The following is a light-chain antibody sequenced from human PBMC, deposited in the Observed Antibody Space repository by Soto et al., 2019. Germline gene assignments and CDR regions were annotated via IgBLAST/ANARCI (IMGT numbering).Light chain of an antibody. CDR3: QQYINSPFT. CDR1: QSVTSNY. J-gene: IGKJ1*01. Sequence: EIVLTQSPGTLSLSPGERATLSCGASQSVTSNYLAWYQQKPGQAPRLLIYGASTRATGIPDRFSGSGSGTDFSLTISRLEPEDFAVYYCQQYINSPFTFGLGTKVEIK. CDR2: GAS. V-gene: IGKV3-20*01.